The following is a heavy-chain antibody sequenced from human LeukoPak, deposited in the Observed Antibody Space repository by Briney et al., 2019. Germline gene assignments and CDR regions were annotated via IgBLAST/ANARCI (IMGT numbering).Heavy chain of an antibody. Sequence: GGSLRLSCAGSGFTFSSYSMNWVRQAPGKGLEWVSYIVSSSSTIYYADSVKGRFTISRDNAKNSLYLQMNSLRAGDTAVYYCARGRLMGSGLPAIDYWGQGTLVTVSS. CDR2: IVSSSSTI. D-gene: IGHD3-10*01. J-gene: IGHJ4*02. V-gene: IGHV3-48*01. CDR1: GFTFSSYS. CDR3: ARGRLMGSGLPAIDY.